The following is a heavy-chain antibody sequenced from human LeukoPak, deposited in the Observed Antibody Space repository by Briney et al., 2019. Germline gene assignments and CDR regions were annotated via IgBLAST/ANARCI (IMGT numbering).Heavy chain of an antibody. J-gene: IGHJ6*03. V-gene: IGHV4-59*01. CDR3: AKAGTDNYYYYMDV. D-gene: IGHD1-1*01. CDR1: GGSISSYY. Sequence: SETLSLTCTVSGGSISSYYWSWIRQPPGKGLEWIGYIYYSGSTNYNPSLKSRVTISVDTSKNQFSLKLSSVTAADTAVYYCAKAGTDNYYYYMDVWGKGTTVTVSS. CDR2: IYYSGST.